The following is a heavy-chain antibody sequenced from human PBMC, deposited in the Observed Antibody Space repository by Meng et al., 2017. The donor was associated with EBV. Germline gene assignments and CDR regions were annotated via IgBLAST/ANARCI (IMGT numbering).Heavy chain of an antibody. CDR3: AKGDVYYYDSSGYPNY. V-gene: IGHV3-30*18. CDR1: GFTFSSYG. D-gene: IGHD3-22*01. Sequence: VQLVESGGGVVQTGRSLRLSCAASGFTFSSYGMHWVRQAPGKGLEWVAVISYDGSNKYYADSVKGRFTISRDNSKNTLYLQMNSLRAEDTAVYYCAKGDVYYYDSSGYPNYWGQGTLVTVSS. CDR2: ISYDGSNK. J-gene: IGHJ4*02.